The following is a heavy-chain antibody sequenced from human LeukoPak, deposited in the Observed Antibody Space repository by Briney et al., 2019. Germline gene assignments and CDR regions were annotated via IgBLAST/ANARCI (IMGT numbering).Heavy chain of an antibody. Sequence: PRGSLRLSCVASGFTFSNYWMHWVRQAPGGALRWVSRINSDGSSTTYADSVQGRFTISRDNAKNTLYLQMNSLRAEDTAVYYCSRDSLSSCGGDCYSGLDVWGQGTTVTVSS. CDR3: SRDSLSSCGGDCYSGLDV. CDR1: GFTFSNYW. J-gene: IGHJ6*02. V-gene: IGHV3-74*01. D-gene: IGHD2-21*02. CDR2: INSDGSST.